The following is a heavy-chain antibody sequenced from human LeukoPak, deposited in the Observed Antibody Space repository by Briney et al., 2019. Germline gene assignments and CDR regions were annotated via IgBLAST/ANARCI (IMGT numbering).Heavy chain of an antibody. CDR1: GFTVSSNY. Sequence: GGSLRLSCAASGFTVSSNYMSWVRQAPGKGLEWVSVIFTGGNTYYADSVKGRFTISRDNSKNTVNLQMNSLRAEDTAVYYCARDHADYGDYVGYWGQGTLVTVSS. CDR3: ARDHADYGDYVGY. D-gene: IGHD4-17*01. J-gene: IGHJ4*02. V-gene: IGHV3-66*01. CDR2: IFTGGNT.